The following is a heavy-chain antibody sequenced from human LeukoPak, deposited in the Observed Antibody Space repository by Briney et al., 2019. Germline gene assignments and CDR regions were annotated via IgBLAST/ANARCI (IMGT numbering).Heavy chain of an antibody. V-gene: IGHV3-23*05. D-gene: IGHD3-10*02. CDR1: GFPYSAYA. J-gene: IGHJ6*02. CDR3: ARALHYYVAMDV. Sequence: GGPLRLSCTGSGFPYSAYAMTWVRHAPAKGLQWVSSIGSDNKPHYSESVKGRFAISTDNSKNTLFLQLHNLRVEDTALYYCARALHYYVAMDVWGQGTTVNVSS. CDR2: IGSDNKP.